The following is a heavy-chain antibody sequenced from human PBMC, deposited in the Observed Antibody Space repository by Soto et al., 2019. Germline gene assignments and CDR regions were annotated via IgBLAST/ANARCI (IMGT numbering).Heavy chain of an antibody. J-gene: IGHJ5*02. Sequence: GGSLRLSCAASGFTFSSHDMHWVRQVTGKGVEWVSGIDSAGDAKYPASVKGRFTISRENAKNSLYLHMNSLRAEDTAMYYCTRGGIWGVSWNWFDTWGQGTLVTVSS. CDR2: IDSAGDA. D-gene: IGHD3-10*01. CDR1: GFTFSSHD. V-gene: IGHV3-13*01. CDR3: TRGGIWGVSWNWFDT.